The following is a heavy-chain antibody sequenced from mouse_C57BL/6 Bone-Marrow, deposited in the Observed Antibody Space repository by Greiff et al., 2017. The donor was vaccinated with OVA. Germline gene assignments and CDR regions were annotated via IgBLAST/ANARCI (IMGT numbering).Heavy chain of an antibody. D-gene: IGHD2-4*01. Sequence: EVKLVESGGGLVKPGGSLKLSCAASGFTFSSYAMSWVRQTPEKRLEWVATISDGGSYTYYPDNVKGRFTISRDNAKNNLYLQMSHLKSEDTAMYYCARDKDYDGGDYWGQGTTLTVSS. CDR3: ARDKDYDGGDY. J-gene: IGHJ2*01. V-gene: IGHV5-4*01. CDR1: GFTFSSYA. CDR2: ISDGGSYT.